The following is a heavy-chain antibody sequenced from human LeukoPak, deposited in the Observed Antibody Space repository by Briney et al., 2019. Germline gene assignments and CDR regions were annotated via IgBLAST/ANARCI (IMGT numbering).Heavy chain of an antibody. D-gene: IGHD4-17*01. CDR2: FDPEDGET. CDR1: GYTLTELS. CDR3: ATVFFSTVPNETGSGFDY. Sequence: ASVKVSCKVSGYTLTELSMHWVRQAPGKGLEWMGGFDPEDGETIYAQKFQGRVTMTEDTSTDTAYMELSSLRSEDTAVYYCATVFFSTVPNETGSGFDYWGQGTLVTVSS. V-gene: IGHV1-24*01. J-gene: IGHJ4*02.